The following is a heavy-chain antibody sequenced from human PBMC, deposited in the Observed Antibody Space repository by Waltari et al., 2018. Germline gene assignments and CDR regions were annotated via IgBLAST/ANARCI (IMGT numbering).Heavy chain of an antibody. CDR1: GGTFSSYT. CDR2: IIPILGIA. V-gene: IGHV1-69*02. J-gene: IGHJ4*02. Sequence: QVQLVQSGAEVKKPGSSVKVSCKASGGTFSSYTISWVRQAPGQGLEWMGRIIPILGIANYAQKFQGRVTITADKSTSTAYMELSSLRSEDTAVYYCASISVGATTGVDYWGQGTLVTVSS. CDR3: ASISVGATTGVDY. D-gene: IGHD1-26*01.